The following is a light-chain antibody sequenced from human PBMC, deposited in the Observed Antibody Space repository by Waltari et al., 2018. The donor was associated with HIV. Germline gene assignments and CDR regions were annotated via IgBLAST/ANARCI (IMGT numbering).Light chain of an antibody. Sequence: ATLSCRASQSVSSNLAWYQQKPGQAPRLLIYGASTRATGIPARFSGSGSGTEFTLTISSLQSEDFAVYYCQQYNNWPPVLTFGGGTKVEIK. V-gene: IGKV3-15*01. J-gene: IGKJ4*01. CDR3: QQYNNWPPVLT. CDR2: GAS. CDR1: QSVSSN.